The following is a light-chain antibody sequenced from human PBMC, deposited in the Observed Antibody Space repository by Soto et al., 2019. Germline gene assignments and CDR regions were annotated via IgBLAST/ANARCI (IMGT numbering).Light chain of an antibody. V-gene: IGKV3-15*01. CDR1: QSVSSS. CDR2: GAY. J-gene: IGKJ4*01. Sequence: IVVTQSPATLSVSPGETVNLSCRVSQSVSSSLAWYQQKPGQAPRLLISGAYTRATGIPARFSGSGSGTEFTLTSSGLQSEDFAVYYCQQYDNWPPLTFGGGTRVEIE. CDR3: QQYDNWPPLT.